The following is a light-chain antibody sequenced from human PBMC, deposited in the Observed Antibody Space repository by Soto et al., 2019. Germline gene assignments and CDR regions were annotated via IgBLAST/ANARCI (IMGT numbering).Light chain of an antibody. J-gene: IGKJ1*01. V-gene: IGKV3-15*01. CDR1: QSVSSN. Sequence: EMMQTADTRYVSTGQSATISCRASQSVSSNLAWYQQKPGQAPRLLIYGASTRATGIPARFSGSGSGTEFTLTISSLQSEDFAVYYCQQCNNWPRTFGQGSNV. CDR3: QQCNNWPRT. CDR2: GAS.